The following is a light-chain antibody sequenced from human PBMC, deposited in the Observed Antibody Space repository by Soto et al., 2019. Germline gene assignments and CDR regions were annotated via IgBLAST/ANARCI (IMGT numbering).Light chain of an antibody. CDR1: QSVSGTY. V-gene: IGKV3-20*01. Sequence: EIVLTQSPGTLSLSPGERATLSCRASQSVSGTYLAWYQQKPGQAPRLLIYGASSRATDIPDRFSGSGSGTDFTLTISRLEPEDFAVYYCQEYGTSRTLGQGTKVEIK. CDR3: QEYGTSRT. J-gene: IGKJ1*01. CDR2: GAS.